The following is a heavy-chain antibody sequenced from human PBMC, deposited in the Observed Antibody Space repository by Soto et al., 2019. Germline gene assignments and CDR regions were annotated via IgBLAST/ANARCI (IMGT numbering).Heavy chain of an antibody. J-gene: IGHJ6*02. CDR2: IYYSGST. D-gene: IGHD3-10*01. CDR1: GGSIRSYY. V-gene: IGHV4-59*01. Sequence: PSETLSLTCTVSGGSIRSYYWSWIRQPPGKRLEWIGYIYYSGSTNYNPSLKSRVTISVDTSKNQLSLKLSSVTAADTAVYYCATGGGRFNDRMYVWGQGTTVTVSS. CDR3: ATGGGRFNDRMYV.